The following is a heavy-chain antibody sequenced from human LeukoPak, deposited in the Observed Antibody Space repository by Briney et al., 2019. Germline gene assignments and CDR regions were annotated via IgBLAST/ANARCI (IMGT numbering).Heavy chain of an antibody. J-gene: IGHJ6*02. Sequence: GGSLRLSCAASGFTFSSYWMSWVRQAPGKGLEWVANIKQDGSEKYYVDSVKGRFTISRDNAKNSLYLQMNSLRAEDTALYYCAKDISPSGDRGYYYGMDVWGQGTTVTVSS. CDR2: IKQDGSEK. CDR3: AKDISPSGDRGYYYGMDV. D-gene: IGHD4-17*01. V-gene: IGHV3-7*03. CDR1: GFTFSSYW.